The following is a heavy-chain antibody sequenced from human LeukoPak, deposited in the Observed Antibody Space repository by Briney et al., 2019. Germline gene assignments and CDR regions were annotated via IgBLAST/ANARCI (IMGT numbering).Heavy chain of an antibody. CDR2: ISWNSGSI. CDR3: AKDSRGYSYGFGFGY. J-gene: IGHJ4*02. CDR1: GFTFDDYA. V-gene: IGHV3-9*01. D-gene: IGHD5-18*01. Sequence: GGSLRLSCAASGFTFDDYAMHWVRQAPGKGLEWVSGISWNSGSIGYADSVRGRFTISRDNAKNSLYLQMNSLRAEDTALYYCAKDSRGYSYGFGFGYWGQGTLVTVSS.